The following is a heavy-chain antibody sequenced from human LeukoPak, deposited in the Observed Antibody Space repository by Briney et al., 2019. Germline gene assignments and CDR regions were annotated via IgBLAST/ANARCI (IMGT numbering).Heavy chain of an antibody. D-gene: IGHD7-27*01. CDR2: IRYDGSNK. CDR3: AILGFGLEPGNDAFDI. Sequence: GGSLRLSCAASGFTFSSYGMHWVRQAPGKGLEWVAFIRYDGSNKYYADSVKGRFTISRDNSKNTLYLQMNSLRAEDTAVYYCAILGFGLEPGNDAFDIWGQGTMVTVSS. V-gene: IGHV3-30*02. CDR1: GFTFSSYG. J-gene: IGHJ3*02.